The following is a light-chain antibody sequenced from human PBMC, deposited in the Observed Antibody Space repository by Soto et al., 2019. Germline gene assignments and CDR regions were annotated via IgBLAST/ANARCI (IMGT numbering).Light chain of an antibody. CDR1: QNIASF. CDR3: QQSYSTPYT. V-gene: IGKV1-39*01. Sequence: DVQMTQSPSSLSASVGDRVTITCRASQNIASFLNWYQQRPGTAPKLLIYATSNLESGVPSRFSGRGSATDFTLSIYSLQPEDFATYFCQQSYSTPYTFGQGTKLEIK. CDR2: ATS. J-gene: IGKJ2*01.